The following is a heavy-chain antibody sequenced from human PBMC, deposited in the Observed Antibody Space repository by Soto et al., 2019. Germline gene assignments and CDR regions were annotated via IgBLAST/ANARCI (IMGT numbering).Heavy chain of an antibody. Sequence: QVQLVESGGGVIQPGRSLRLSCAASGFTFSNYALHWVRQAPGKGLEWGAVLSSDGRTKFYADSMKGRVTISRDNSQNTLYMQINSLRAEDTAVYYCAKDLLGGWEYYGMDVWGQGTTVTVSS. J-gene: IGHJ6*02. CDR2: LSSDGRTK. CDR1: GFTFSNYA. D-gene: IGHD1-26*01. CDR3: AKDLLGGWEYYGMDV. V-gene: IGHV3-30*04.